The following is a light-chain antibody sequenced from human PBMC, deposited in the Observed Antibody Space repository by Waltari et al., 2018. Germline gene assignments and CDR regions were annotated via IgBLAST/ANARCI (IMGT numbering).Light chain of an antibody. CDR3: QQYRT. J-gene: IGKJ1*01. CDR2: KAS. Sequence: SVTITCRASSMISSWLAWYQQKPGKAPKLLIYKASSLESGVPSRFSGSGSGTEFTLTISSLQPDDFATYYCQQYRTFGQGTKVEIK. V-gene: IGKV1-5*03. CDR1: SMISSW.